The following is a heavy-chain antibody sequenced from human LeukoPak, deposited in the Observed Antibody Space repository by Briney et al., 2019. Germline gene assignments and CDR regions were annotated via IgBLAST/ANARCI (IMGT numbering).Heavy chain of an antibody. Sequence: SETLSITCTVSGGSISSYYWSWIRQPPGKGLEWIGYIYYSGSTYYNPSLKSRVTISVDTSKSQFSLKLSSVTAADTAVYYCARPRMFGEGDYWGQGTLVTVSS. CDR1: GGSISSYY. J-gene: IGHJ4*02. CDR2: IYYSGST. CDR3: ARPRMFGEGDY. V-gene: IGHV4-59*08. D-gene: IGHD3-10*02.